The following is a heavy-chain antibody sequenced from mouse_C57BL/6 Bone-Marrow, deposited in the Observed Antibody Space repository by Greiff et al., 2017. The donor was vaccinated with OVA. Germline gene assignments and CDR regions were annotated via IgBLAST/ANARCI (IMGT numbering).Heavy chain of an antibody. CDR3: AMYYGSRCYAMDY. V-gene: IGHV5-17*01. J-gene: IGHJ4*01. CDR2: ISSGSSTI. D-gene: IGHD1-1*01. CDR1: GFTFSDYG. Sequence: DVKLVESGGGLVKPGGSLKLSCAASGFTFSDYGMHWVRQAPEKGLEWVAYISSGSSTIYYADTVKGRFTISRDNAKNTLFLQMTSLRSEDTAMYDCAMYYGSRCYAMDYWGQGTSVTVSS.